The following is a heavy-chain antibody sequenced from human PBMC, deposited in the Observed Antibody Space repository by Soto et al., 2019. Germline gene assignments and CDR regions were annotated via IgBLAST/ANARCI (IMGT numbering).Heavy chain of an antibody. CDR1: GDSLTSGSYY. V-gene: IGHV4-61*03. CDR2: IYHTGST. Sequence: PSETLSLTCNVSGDSLTSGSYYWTWIRQSPGRGLEWIGHIYHTGSTNYNPSLRSRLTISLDTSKHHFSLTLRAVNAVDTGVYYCARSGGGDGYSQWGQGTLVTVSS. CDR3: ARSGGGDGYSQ. D-gene: IGHD2-15*01. J-gene: IGHJ4*02.